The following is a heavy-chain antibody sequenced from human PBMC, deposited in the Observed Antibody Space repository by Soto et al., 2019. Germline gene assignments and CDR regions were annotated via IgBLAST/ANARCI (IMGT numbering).Heavy chain of an antibody. CDR3: ARRYGSAFDI. V-gene: IGHV4-59*01. D-gene: IGHD3-10*01. J-gene: IGHJ3*02. CDR2: IYYSGST. CDR1: GGSITGYY. Sequence: SETLSLTCTVSGGSITGYYWSWIRQPPGKGLEWIGYIYYSGSTNYNPSLKSRVTISVDTSKNQFSLKLSSVTAADTAVYYCARRYGSAFDIWGQGTMVTVSS.